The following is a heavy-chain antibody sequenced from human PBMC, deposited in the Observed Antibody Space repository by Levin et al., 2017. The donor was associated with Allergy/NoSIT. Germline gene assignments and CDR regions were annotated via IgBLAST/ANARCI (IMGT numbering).Heavy chain of an antibody. D-gene: IGHD2-2*01. V-gene: IGHV3-15*01. CDR3: TTDVVVIPADLTVYYHHGMDV. CDR2: IKRNTDGGTT. Sequence: GESLKISCVASGFSFNDAWMSWVRQAPGKGLEWVGRIKRNTDGGTTDYAAPVEGRFTISRDDSKNTLYLEMNSLKTEDTAVYYCTTDVVVIPADLTVYYHHGMDVWGQGTTVTVSS. J-gene: IGHJ6*02. CDR1: GFSFNDAW.